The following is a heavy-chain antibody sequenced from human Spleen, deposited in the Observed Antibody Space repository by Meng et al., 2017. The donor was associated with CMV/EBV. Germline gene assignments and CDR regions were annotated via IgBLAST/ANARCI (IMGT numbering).Heavy chain of an antibody. CDR3: ARNSYGYRFDY. Sequence: ASVKVSCKASGYTFTAHYFHWVRQAPGQGLEWMGWIHPNTGVTHYSQRFQGRVTLTGDTSITTVYMDLSGLKSDDTAVYFCARNSYGYRFDYWGQGTLVTVSS. J-gene: IGHJ4*02. V-gene: IGHV1-2*02. CDR2: IHPNTGVT. CDR1: GYTFTAHY. D-gene: IGHD5-18*01.